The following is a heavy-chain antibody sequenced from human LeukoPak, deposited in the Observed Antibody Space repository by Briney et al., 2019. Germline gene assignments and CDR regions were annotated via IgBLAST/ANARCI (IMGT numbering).Heavy chain of an antibody. CDR2: ISAYNGKT. V-gene: IGHV1-18*01. D-gene: IGHD1-26*01. CDR3: ARGGALTSFDS. CDR1: GLSFSSYG. J-gene: IGHJ4*02. Sequence: GASVKVSCKASGLSFSSYGFSWVRQAPGQGLEWMGWISAYNGKTNYAQKFQGRVTMTTDTSTTTVYMDLRSLISDDTAVYFCARGGALTSFDSWGQGTLITVSS.